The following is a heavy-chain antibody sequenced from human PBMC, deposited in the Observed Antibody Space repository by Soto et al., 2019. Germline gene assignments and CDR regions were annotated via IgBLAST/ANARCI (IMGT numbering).Heavy chain of an antibody. Sequence: QVQLVQSGVEVKKPGSSVKVSCKAAGGSFSIYTVFWVRQAPGQGLEWMGRIIPMFEIANYAQNFQGSVTFYTDKVTDTIHNEMLKLVSDGTAVYYRTLGSWAAEVFDDCGQGTFGTVSS. CDR1: GGSFSIYT. CDR3: TLGSWAAEVFDD. D-gene: IGHD6-13*01. J-gene: IGHJ3*01. V-gene: IGHV1-69*02. CDR2: IIPMFEIA.